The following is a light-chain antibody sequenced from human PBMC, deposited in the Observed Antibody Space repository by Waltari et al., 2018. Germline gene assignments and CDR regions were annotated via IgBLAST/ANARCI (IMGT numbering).Light chain of an antibody. CDR2: WAS. J-gene: IGKJ4*01. V-gene: IGKV4-1*01. CDR1: QSLLSSFNSKTS. Sequence: DIVLTQSPDSLAVSLGERATINCKSSQSLLSSFNSKTSRAWYQQKPGTPPKLLINWASARGSGVPERFSGSGSETDFTLTISSLQPEDFATYYCQQYNSFPLTFGGGTKVEIK. CDR3: QQYNSFPLT.